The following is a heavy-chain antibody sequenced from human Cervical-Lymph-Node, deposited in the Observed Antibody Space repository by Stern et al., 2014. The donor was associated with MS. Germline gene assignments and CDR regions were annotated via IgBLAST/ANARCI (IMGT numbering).Heavy chain of an antibody. CDR1: GFTFGGYF. Sequence: EVQLVESGGGFVQPGGSLRLSCAASGFTFGGYFMHWVRQAPGKGLEWVSGIRWYSGYIGYADSVKGRFTISRDNAKNSLYLQMNSLRPEDTAVYFCAKDKSRQLGLFDHYYYGMDVWGQGATVTVSS. CDR3: AKDKSRQLGLFDHYYYGMDV. CDR2: IRWYSGYI. D-gene: IGHD6-6*01. V-gene: IGHV3-9*01. J-gene: IGHJ6*02.